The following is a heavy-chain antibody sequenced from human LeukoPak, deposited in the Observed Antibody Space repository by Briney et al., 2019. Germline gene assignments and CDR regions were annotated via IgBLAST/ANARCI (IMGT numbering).Heavy chain of an antibody. V-gene: IGHV1-69*13. CDR2: IIPSFGTA. D-gene: IGHD3-10*01. J-gene: IGHJ4*02. CDR3: ARLSTGGYYYGSGFEY. Sequence: SVKVSCKASGGTFSSYGISWVRQAPGQGLEWMGGIIPSFGTANYAQKFQGRVTITADESTRTAYMELSSLRSEETAVYYCARLSTGGYYYGSGFEYWGQGTLVTVSS. CDR1: GGTFSSYG.